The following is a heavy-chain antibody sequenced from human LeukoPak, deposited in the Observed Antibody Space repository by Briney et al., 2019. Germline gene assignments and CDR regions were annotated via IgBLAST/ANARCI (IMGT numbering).Heavy chain of an antibody. CDR2: FSVSDGIT. CDR3: AKRPYYYDSSGYYQDFDS. D-gene: IGHD3-22*01. Sequence: GGSLRLSCAASGFTFSSYAMSWVRQAPGKGLEWVSGFSVSDGITYYADSVKGRFTISRDNSKNTLYLQMNSLRVEDTAVYYCAKRPYYYDSSGYYQDFDSWGQGTLVTVSS. J-gene: IGHJ4*02. V-gene: IGHV3-23*01. CDR1: GFTFSSYA.